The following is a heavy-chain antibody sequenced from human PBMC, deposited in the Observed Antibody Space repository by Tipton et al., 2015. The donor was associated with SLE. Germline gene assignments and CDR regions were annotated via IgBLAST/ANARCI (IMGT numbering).Heavy chain of an antibody. Sequence: TLSLTCTVSGGSISSSSYYWGWIRQPPGKGLEWIGSIYYSGSTYYNPSLKSRVTISVDTSKNQFSLKLSPVTAADTAVYYCARYRGGYRGADAFDIWGQGTMITVSS. V-gene: IGHV4-39*07. D-gene: IGHD3-22*01. CDR3: ARYRGGYRGADAFDI. CDR1: GGSISSSSYY. J-gene: IGHJ3*02. CDR2: IYYSGST.